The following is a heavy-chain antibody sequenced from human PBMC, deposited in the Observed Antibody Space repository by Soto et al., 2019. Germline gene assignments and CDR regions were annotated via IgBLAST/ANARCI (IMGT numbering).Heavy chain of an antibody. CDR2: IYNSGSS. CDR3: ASTLSPAALHQFDH. D-gene: IGHD2-2*02. Sequence: SEHLSLTCSVSGGSISRGAYSWCWIRQHPGKGLEWIGYIYNSGSSHYSPSLKSRVSISVDTSKTRFSLRLSSVTVADTAVYYCASTLSPAALHQFDHWGQGALFTIS. J-gene: IGHJ4*02. V-gene: IGHV4-31*03. CDR1: GGSISRGAYS.